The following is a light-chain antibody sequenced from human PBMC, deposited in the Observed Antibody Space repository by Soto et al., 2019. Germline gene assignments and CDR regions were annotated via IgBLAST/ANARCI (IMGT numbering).Light chain of an antibody. CDR1: RSIFKY. V-gene: IGKV1-39*01. J-gene: IGKJ2*01. Sequence: DIQMTQSPSSLSASVGDRVTITCRASRSIFKYLSWYQQKSGKPPKLVIYAASSLQSGVPSRFSGSGSGTDFTLTISSLQPDDFATSYCQQSYDPPYTFGQGTRLEIK. CDR2: AAS. CDR3: QQSYDPPYT.